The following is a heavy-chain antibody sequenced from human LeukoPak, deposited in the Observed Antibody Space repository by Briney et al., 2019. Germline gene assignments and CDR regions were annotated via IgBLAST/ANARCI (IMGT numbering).Heavy chain of an antibody. J-gene: IGHJ4*02. Sequence: GGSLRLSCAASGFTFSSYAMSWVRQAPGKGLEWVSAISGSGGSTYYADSVKGRFTISRDNSKNTLYLQMNSLRAEVTAVYYCAKRYCSGGSCYPRPFDYWGQGTLVTVSS. CDR2: ISGSGGST. CDR1: GFTFSSYA. CDR3: AKRYCSGGSCYPRPFDY. V-gene: IGHV3-23*01. D-gene: IGHD2-15*01.